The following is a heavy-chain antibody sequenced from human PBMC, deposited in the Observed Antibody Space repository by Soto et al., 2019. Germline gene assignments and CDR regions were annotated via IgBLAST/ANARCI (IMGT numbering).Heavy chain of an antibody. D-gene: IGHD4-17*01. J-gene: IGHJ4*02. CDR2: MNPNSGNT. Sequence: ASVKVSCKASGYTFTSYDINWVRQATGQGLEWMGWMNPNSGNTGYAQKFQGRVTMTRNTSISTAYMELSSLRSEDTAVYYCARGVRDYSNVDYWGQGTLVTVSS. CDR1: GYTFTSYD. CDR3: ARGVRDYSNVDY. V-gene: IGHV1-8*01.